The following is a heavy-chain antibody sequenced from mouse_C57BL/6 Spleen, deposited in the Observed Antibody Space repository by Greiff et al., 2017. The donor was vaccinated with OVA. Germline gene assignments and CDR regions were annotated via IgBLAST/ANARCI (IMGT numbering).Heavy chain of an antibody. CDR1: GFSFNTYA. Sequence: EVKVEESGGGLVQPKGSLKLSCAASGFSFNTYAMNWVRQAPGKGLEWVARIRSKSNNYATYYADSVKDRFTISRDDSESMLYLQMNNLKTEDTAMYYCVRSYFAMDYWGQGTSVTVSS. CDR2: IRSKSNNYAT. V-gene: IGHV10-1*01. J-gene: IGHJ4*01. CDR3: VRSYFAMDY.